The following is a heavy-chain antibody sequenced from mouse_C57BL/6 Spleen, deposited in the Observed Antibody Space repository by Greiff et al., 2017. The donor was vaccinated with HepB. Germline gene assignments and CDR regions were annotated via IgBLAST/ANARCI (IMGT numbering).Heavy chain of an antibody. CDR2: IYPSDSET. D-gene: IGHD2-3*01. CDR3: ARGWLLRADYAMDY. CDR1: GYTFTSYW. J-gene: IGHJ4*01. V-gene: IGHV1-61*01. Sequence: QLQQPGAELVRPGSSVKLSCKASGYTFTSYWMDWVKQRPGQGLEWIGNIYPSDSETHYNQKFKDKATLTVDKSSSTAYMQLSSLTSEDSAVYYCARGWLLRADYAMDYWGQGTSVTVSS.